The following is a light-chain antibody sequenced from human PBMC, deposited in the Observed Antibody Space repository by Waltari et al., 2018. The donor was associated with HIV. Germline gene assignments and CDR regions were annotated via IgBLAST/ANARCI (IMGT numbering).Light chain of an antibody. CDR2: HVS. V-gene: IGLV2-14*03. J-gene: IGLJ3*02. CDR3: SSYMDYGTLV. Sequence: QSDLTQPASVSGSPGQSVTIPCTGTAAVIGGSNSVSWYQHHPGKAPKLIIFHVSNRPTGISSRFSGSKSGNTASLTISGLQTEDEADFYCSSYMDYGTLVFGGGTKLTVL. CDR1: AAVIGGSNS.